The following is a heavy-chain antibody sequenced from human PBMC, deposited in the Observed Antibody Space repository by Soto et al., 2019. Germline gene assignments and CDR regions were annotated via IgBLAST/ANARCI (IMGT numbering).Heavy chain of an antibody. CDR2: INPNSGGT. CDR1: GYTFTGYY. D-gene: IGHD3-22*01. J-gene: IGHJ4*02. CDR3: ARGGTMIVAGYDY. V-gene: IGHV1-2*04. Sequence: RASVKVSCKASGYTFTGYYMHWVRQAPGQGLEWMGWINPNSGGTNYAQKFQGWVTMTRDTSISTAYMELSRLRSGDTAVYYCARGGTMIVAGYDYWGQGTLVTVSS.